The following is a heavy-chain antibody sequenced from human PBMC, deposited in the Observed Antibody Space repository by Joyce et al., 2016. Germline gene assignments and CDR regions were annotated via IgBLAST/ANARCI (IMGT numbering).Heavy chain of an antibody. CDR1: GGSTNSAGHF. CDR3: ATGDYDPLLSGRGWFAP. Sequence: QLNLQESGPGLVKPSETLSLTCTVSGGSTNSAGHFWGWIRQPAGKGLEWIGTIYYSGSTHYSPTLKSRVAISVDRSKNQFSLKLHTVTAADSAIYYCATGDYDPLLSGRGWFAPWGQGTLVTVSS. J-gene: IGHJ5*02. D-gene: IGHD3-3*01. CDR2: IYYSGST. V-gene: IGHV4-39*07.